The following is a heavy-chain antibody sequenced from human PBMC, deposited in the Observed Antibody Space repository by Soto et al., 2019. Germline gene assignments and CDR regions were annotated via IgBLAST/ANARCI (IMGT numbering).Heavy chain of an antibody. Sequence: EVQLAESGGGMVQPGGSLRLSCVASGFTFSSYDMHWVRQAPGKGLEYVSSISSNGGTTYYGNAVKGRFTISRDNSKNTLYLQMGSVRDEDMAVYYCVRRGSGNYDYWGQGTLVTVSS. CDR1: GFTFSSYD. J-gene: IGHJ4*02. D-gene: IGHD1-7*01. V-gene: IGHV3-64*01. CDR3: VRRGSGNYDY. CDR2: ISSNGGTT.